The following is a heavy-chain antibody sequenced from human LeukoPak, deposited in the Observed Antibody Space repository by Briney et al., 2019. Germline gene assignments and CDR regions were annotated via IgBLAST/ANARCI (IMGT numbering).Heavy chain of an antibody. V-gene: IGHV7-4-1*02. J-gene: IGHJ2*01. D-gene: IGHD6-13*01. CDR3: ARDDPEKTIAAADPSYWYFDL. CDR2: IKTNTGNP. Sequence: GASVKVSCKASGYTFTSYAMNWVRQAPGQGLEWMGWIKTNTGNPTYAQGFTGRFVFSLDTSASTAYLQISSLKAEDTAVYYCARDDPEKTIAAADPSYWYFDLWGRGTLVTVSS. CDR1: GYTFTSYA.